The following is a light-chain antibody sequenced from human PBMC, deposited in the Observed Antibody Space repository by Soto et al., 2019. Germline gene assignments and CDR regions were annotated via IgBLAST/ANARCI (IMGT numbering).Light chain of an antibody. V-gene: IGKV1-39*01. J-gene: IGKJ4*01. Sequence: DLQMTQSPYSLSASVGDRITITCRASQTVYSYLNWYQQKPGRAPKLLIYAVSSLHSGVPSRFSGSGSGTDFTLTISSLQPEDFATYYCQQSYIDHVTFGGGTKVEIK. CDR3: QQSYIDHVT. CDR2: AVS. CDR1: QTVYSY.